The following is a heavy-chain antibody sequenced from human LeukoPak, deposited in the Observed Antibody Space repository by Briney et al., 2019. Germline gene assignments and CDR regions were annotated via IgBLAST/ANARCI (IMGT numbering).Heavy chain of an antibody. J-gene: IGHJ6*03. Sequence: GESLKISCKGSGYTFSSYWIGWVRQMPGKGLEWLGIIYPDDSDTRYSPSFQGQVTISADKSISTAYLQWSSLKASDTAMYYCARLAYCSNDVCYSNYYYSMDVWGKGTTVTVSS. V-gene: IGHV5-51*01. D-gene: IGHD2-8*01. CDR3: ARLAYCSNDVCYSNYYYSMDV. CDR1: GYTFSSYW. CDR2: IYPDDSDT.